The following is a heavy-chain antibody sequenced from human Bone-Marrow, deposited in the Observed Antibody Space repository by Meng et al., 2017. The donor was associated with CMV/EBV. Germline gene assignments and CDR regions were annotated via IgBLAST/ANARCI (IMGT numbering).Heavy chain of an antibody. J-gene: IGHJ5*02. D-gene: IGHD1-26*01. V-gene: IGHV3-7*01. Sequence: GESLKISCEASGLIFSRSWMTWVRQAPGKGLEWVANIEPDGSSFYYAGSVRGRFTISRDNAKKSLYLQMNSLRAEDTAVYYCARDNRGSLLPWGQGTLVTVSS. CDR1: GLIFSRSW. CDR2: IEPDGSSF. CDR3: ARDNRGSLLP.